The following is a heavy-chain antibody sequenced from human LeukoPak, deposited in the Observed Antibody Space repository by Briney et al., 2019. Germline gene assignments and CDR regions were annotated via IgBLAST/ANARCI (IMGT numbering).Heavy chain of an antibody. CDR3: TRGSSSWRNGMDV. J-gene: IGHJ6*02. Sequence: GGSLRLSCAASGFTFSSYAMHWVRQAPGKGLEWVAVISYDGSNKYYADSVKGRFTISRDNSKNTLYLQMNSLRAEDTAVYYCTRGSSSWRNGMDVWGQGTTVTVS. CDR2: ISYDGSNK. V-gene: IGHV3-30-3*01. CDR1: GFTFSSYA. D-gene: IGHD6-13*01.